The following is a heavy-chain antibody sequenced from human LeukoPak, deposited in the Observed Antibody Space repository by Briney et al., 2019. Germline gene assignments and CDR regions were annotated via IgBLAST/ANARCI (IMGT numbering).Heavy chain of an antibody. V-gene: IGHV1-18*01. CDR1: GYTFTSYG. J-gene: IGHJ4*02. CDR3: ARVRPATYSSGYYYVDY. D-gene: IGHD3-22*01. CDR2: ISAYNGNT. Sequence: GASVKVSCKASGYTFTSYGISWVRQAPGRGLEWMGWISAYNGNTNYAQKLQGRVTMTTDTSTSTAYMELRSLRSDDTAVYYCARVRPATYSSGYYYVDYWGQGTLVTVSS.